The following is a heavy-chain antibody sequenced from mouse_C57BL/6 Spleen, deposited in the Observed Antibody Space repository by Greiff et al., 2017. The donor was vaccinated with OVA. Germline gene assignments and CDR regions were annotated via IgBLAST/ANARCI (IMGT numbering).Heavy chain of an antibody. CDR1: GYSITSGYD. D-gene: IGHD2-4*01. CDR2: ISYSGST. J-gene: IGHJ3*01. CDR3: ARGGDYDTCFAY. V-gene: IGHV3-1*01. Sequence: EVQLQQSGPGMVKPSQSLSLTCTVTGYSITSGYDWHWIRHFPGNKLEWMGYISYSGSTNYNPSLKSRISITHDTSKNHFFLKLNSVTTEDTATYYCARGGDYDTCFAYWGQGTLVTVSA.